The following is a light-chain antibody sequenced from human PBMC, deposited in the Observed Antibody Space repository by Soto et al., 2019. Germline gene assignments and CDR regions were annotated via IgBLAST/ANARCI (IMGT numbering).Light chain of an antibody. J-gene: IGKJ4*01. CDR3: QQYGSSPST. V-gene: IGKV3-20*01. CDR2: GAS. Sequence: EIVLTQSPGTLSLSPWERATLSCRASQSVFKNYLAWYQQKPGQAPRLLIYGASTRAAGISDRFSGSGSGTDFTLTVNRLEPADFAVYYCQQYGSSPSTFGGGTKVEIK. CDR1: QSVFKNY.